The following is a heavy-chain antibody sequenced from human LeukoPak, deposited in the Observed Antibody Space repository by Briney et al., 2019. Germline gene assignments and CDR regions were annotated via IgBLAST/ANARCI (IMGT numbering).Heavy chain of an antibody. V-gene: IGHV1-2*02. CDR1: GYSFTGYY. Sequence: GASVKVSCKASGYSFTGYYMYWVRQAPGQGLEWMGWINPNSGGTNYAQKFQGRVTMTRETSISTAYMELSRLRSDDTAVYYCARDGTSVMVDFDYWGQGTLVTVSS. J-gene: IGHJ4*02. CDR3: ARDGTSVMVDFDY. D-gene: IGHD5-18*01. CDR2: INPNSGGT.